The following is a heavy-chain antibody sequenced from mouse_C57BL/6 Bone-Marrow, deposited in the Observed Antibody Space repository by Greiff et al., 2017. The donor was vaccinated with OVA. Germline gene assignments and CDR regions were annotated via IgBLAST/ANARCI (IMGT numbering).Heavy chain of an antibody. D-gene: IGHD1-1*01. V-gene: IGHV1-64*01. Sequence: QVHVKQPGAELVKPGASVKLSCKASGYTFTSYWMHWVKQRPGQGLEWIGIIHPNSGSTNYNEKFKSKATLTVDKSSSTAYMQLSSLTSEDSAVYYCARFYYSVVGYWGQGTTLTVSS. CDR1: GYTFTSYW. J-gene: IGHJ2*01. CDR2: IHPNSGST. CDR3: ARFYYSVVGY.